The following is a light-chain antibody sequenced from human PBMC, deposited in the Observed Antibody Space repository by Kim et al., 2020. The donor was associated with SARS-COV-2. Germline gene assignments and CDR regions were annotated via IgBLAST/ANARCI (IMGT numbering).Light chain of an antibody. CDR1: QSVSSY. J-gene: IGKJ1*01. CDR3: QQRSSWPT. CDR2: DAS. V-gene: IGKV3-11*01. Sequence: EIVLTQSPATLSLSPGERATLSCRASQSVSSYLAWFQQKPGQAPRLLIYDASNRATGIPARFSGSGSGTDFTLTISSLEPEDLAVYYCQQRSSWPTFGQGTKVDIK.